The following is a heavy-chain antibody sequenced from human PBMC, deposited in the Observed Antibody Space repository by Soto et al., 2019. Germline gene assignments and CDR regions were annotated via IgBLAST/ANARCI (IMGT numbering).Heavy chain of an antibody. CDR1: GGSFSCYY. V-gene: IGHV4-34*01. CDR2: INHSGST. D-gene: IGHD3-3*01. CDR3: ARGLNDFWSGYLAPYYYGMDV. J-gene: IGHJ6*02. Sequence: PSETLSLTCAVYGGSFSCYYWSWIRQPPGKGLEWIGEINHSGSTNYNPSLKSRVTISVDTSKNQFSLKLSSVTAADTAVYYCARGLNDFWSGYLAPYYYGMDVWGQGTTVTVSS.